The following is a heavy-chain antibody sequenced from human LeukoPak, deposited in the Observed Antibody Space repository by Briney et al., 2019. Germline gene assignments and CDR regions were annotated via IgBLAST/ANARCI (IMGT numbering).Heavy chain of an antibody. Sequence: GASVKVSCKASGYTFTSYDINWVRQATGQGLEWLGWMNPNSGNTGYAQKFQGRVTMTSDASIDTAYMELRSLRSDDTAVYYCARVVVPAAYYYYYYMDVWGKGTTVTVSS. CDR1: GYTFTSYD. J-gene: IGHJ6*03. V-gene: IGHV1-8*02. CDR2: MNPNSGNT. CDR3: ARVVVPAAYYYYYYMDV. D-gene: IGHD2-2*01.